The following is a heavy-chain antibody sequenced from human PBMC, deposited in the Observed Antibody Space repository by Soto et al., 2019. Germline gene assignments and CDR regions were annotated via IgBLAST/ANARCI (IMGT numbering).Heavy chain of an antibody. CDR2: ISSSSSYI. J-gene: IGHJ4*02. CDR3: AKPDLTIFVLDY. Sequence: PGGSLRLSCAASGFTFSSYSMNWVRQAPGKGLEWVSSISSSSSYIYYADSVKGRFTISRDNAKDSLYLQMNSLRAEDTAVYYCAKPDLTIFVLDYWGQGTLVTVSS. V-gene: IGHV3-21*01. D-gene: IGHD3-3*01. CDR1: GFTFSSYS.